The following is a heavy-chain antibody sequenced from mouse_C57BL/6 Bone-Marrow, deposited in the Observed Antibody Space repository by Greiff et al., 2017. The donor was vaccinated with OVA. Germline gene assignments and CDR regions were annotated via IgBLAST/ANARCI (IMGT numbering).Heavy chain of an antibody. CDR2: ILPGSGST. D-gene: IGHD1-1*01. J-gene: IGHJ2*01. Sequence: QVQLQQSGAELMKPGASVKLSCKATGYTFTGYWIEWVKQRPGHGLEWIGEILPGSGSTNYNEKFKGKATFTADTSSNTAYMQLSSLTTEDSAIYYFARIPFITTVVANLDYWGQGTTLTVSS. CDR3: ARIPFITTVVANLDY. CDR1: GYTFTGYW. V-gene: IGHV1-9*01.